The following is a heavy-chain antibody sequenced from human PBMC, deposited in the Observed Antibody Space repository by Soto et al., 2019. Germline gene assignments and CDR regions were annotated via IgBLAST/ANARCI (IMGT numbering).Heavy chain of an antibody. CDR3: AGDGYDSRGYTPIDY. CDR2: IIPILGIA. CDR1: GGTFSSYT. Sequence: QVQLVQSGAEVKKPGSSVKVSCKASGGTFSSYTISWVRQAPGQGLEWMGRIIPILGIANYAQKFQGRVTITADKSTSTAYMELSSLRSEDTAVYYCAGDGYDSRGYTPIDYWGQGTLVTVSS. J-gene: IGHJ4*02. V-gene: IGHV1-69*02. D-gene: IGHD3-22*01.